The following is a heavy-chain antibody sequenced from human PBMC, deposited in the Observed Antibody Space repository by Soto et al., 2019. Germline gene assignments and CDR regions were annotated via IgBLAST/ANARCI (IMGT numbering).Heavy chain of an antibody. CDR1: GGTFSTSG. Sequence: QVQLVQSGAEVKKPGSSVKVSCKASGGTFSTSGINWVRQAPGQGLEWMGGIIPIFGTANYAQKFQGRVTITADESTSTAYMELSSLKSEDTAVYFCARERRGSYSSSTSCFFDYWGQGTLVTVSS. V-gene: IGHV1-69*01. J-gene: IGHJ4*02. CDR2: IIPIFGTA. D-gene: IGHD2-2*01. CDR3: ARERRGSYSSSTSCFFDY.